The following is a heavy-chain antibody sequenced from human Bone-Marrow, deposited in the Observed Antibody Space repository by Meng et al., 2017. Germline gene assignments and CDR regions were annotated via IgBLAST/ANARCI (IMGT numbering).Heavy chain of an antibody. D-gene: IGHD2-2*01. CDR3: ARETISGIVVVPAAITS. Sequence: QVQLQESGPGLVKPSQTLSLTCTVSGGSISSGDYYWSWIRQPPGKGLEWIGYIYYSGSTYYNPSLKSRVTISVDTSKNQFSLKLSSVTAADTAVYYCARETISGIVVVPAAITSWGQGTRVTGSS. V-gene: IGHV4-30-4*01. CDR1: GGSISSGDYY. J-gene: IGHJ4*02. CDR2: IYYSGST.